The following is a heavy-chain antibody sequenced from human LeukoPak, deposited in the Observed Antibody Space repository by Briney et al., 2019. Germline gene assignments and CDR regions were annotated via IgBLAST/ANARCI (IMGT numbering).Heavy chain of an antibody. CDR3: ATDRRSGYSLDAFDI. Sequence: ASVKVSCKASGYTFTSYGISWVRQAPGQGLEWMGWISAYNGNTNYAQKLQGRVTMTTDTSTSTAYMELRSLRSEDTAVYYCATDRRSGYSLDAFDIWGQGTMVTVSS. CDR1: GYTFTSYG. J-gene: IGHJ3*02. V-gene: IGHV1-18*01. D-gene: IGHD3-22*01. CDR2: ISAYNGNT.